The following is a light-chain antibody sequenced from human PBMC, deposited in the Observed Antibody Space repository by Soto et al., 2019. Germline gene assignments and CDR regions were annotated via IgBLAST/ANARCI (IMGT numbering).Light chain of an antibody. J-gene: IGLJ1*01. V-gene: IGLV2-14*03. CDR2: DVS. Sequence: QSVLTQPASVSGSPGQSIAISCTGVRTDVADGYDYVSWYQQHPGQAPQLIIYDVSNRPSGVSDRFSGSKSGNTASLTISGLQAEDEAEYYCPLSTSSTPFYFFGTGTKVTV. CDR1: RTDVADGYDY. CDR3: PLSTSSTPFYF.